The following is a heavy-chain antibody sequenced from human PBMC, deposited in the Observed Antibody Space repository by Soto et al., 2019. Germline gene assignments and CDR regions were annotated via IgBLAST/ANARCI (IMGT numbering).Heavy chain of an antibody. CDR3: ARGGGVGVAGSAAFDM. D-gene: IGHD3-3*01. CDR2: INPATGAA. V-gene: IGHV1-2*02. Sequence: QLHLVQSGAVVKKPGASVTVSCSASGYPVTAYYMHWVRQAPGRGLEWMGGINPATGAAKYTQTFQGRVTRTRARSTSAGFMELSGLTSEDPAVFYCARGGGVGVAGSAAFDMWGQGTVVTVSS. J-gene: IGHJ3*02. CDR1: GYPVTAYY.